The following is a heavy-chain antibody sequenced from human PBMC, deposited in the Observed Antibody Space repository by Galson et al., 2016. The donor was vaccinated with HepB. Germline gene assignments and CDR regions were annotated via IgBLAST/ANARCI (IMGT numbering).Heavy chain of an antibody. CDR3: ARSSPVGATHAGLDY. D-gene: IGHD1-26*01. CDR1: GFAFSAFG. CDR2: IWHDGWTK. J-gene: IGHJ4*02. Sequence: SLRLSCAASGFAFSAFGMHWVRQAPGKGLEWVADIWHDGWTKHYADSMKGRFTISRDNSLHTLYLHVSTLRVEDTAVYCCARSSPVGATHAGLDYWGQGTLVTVSS. V-gene: IGHV3-33*01.